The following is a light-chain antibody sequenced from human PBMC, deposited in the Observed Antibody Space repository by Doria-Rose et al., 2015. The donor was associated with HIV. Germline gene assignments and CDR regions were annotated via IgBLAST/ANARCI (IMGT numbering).Light chain of an antibody. J-gene: IGKJ5*01. V-gene: IGKV3-20*01. CDR1: QRVKSSY. CDR3: QQYGTSRGT. CDR2: DAS. Sequence: DIVLTQSPGTLSLSPGERATLSCRASQRVKSSYLAWDQQKPGQAPRRLIYDASTSATGIPDRFSGSGSGTDFTLTISRLEPGDAAVYYCQQYGTSRGTFGQGTRLEIK.